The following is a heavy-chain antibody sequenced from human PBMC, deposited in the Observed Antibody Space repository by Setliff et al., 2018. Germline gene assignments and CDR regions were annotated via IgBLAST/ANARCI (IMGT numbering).Heavy chain of an antibody. J-gene: IGHJ2*01. CDR1: GYNFLDYW. CDR2: IYPDDSDT. D-gene: IGHD3-22*01. V-gene: IGHV5-51*01. CDR3: ARRRRFDSGGPRSPWYFDL. Sequence: GESLKISCKASGYNFLDYWIGWVRQMPGKGLEWMGIIYPDDSDTRYSPSVQGPFTISADKSISTAYLQWSSLKASDTAFYYCARRRRFDSGGPRSPWYFDLWGRGTRVTVS.